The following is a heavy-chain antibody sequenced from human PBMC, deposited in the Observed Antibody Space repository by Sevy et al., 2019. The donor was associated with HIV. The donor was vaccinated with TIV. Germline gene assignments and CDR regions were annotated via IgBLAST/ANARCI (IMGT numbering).Heavy chain of an antibody. D-gene: IGHD2-21*01. CDR2: ISWNSGNI. CDR1: GFKFNDFA. CDR3: AKDSGCGRGQGCYYSGMDV. V-gene: IGHV3-9*01. J-gene: IGHJ6*02. Sequence: GGSLRLSCAASGFKFNDFAMHWVRQAPGKGLEWVSGISWNSGNIDYEDSVKGRFTITRDNAKKSLYLQMNSLRTEDTALDYCAKDSGCGRGQGCYYSGMDVWGQRTTVTVSS.